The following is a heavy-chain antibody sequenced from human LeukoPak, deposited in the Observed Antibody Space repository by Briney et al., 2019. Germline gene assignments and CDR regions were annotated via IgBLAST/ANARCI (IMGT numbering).Heavy chain of an antibody. V-gene: IGHV4-38-2*02. CDR3: ARSGPGYSYGYYFDY. Sequence: SETLSLTCTLSGYSISSGYYWGWIRQPPGKGLEWIGSVYHSGNTYYNPSLKSRVTISVDTSKNQFSLKLSSVTAADTAVYYCARSGPGYSYGYYFDYWGQGTLVTVSS. D-gene: IGHD5-18*01. CDR1: GYSISSGYY. J-gene: IGHJ4*02. CDR2: VYHSGNT.